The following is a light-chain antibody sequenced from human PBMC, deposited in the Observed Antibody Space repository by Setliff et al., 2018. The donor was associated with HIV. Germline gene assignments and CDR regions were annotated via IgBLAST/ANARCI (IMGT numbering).Light chain of an antibody. CDR3: AAWDDSLNGYV. Sequence: QSVLTQPPSASGTPGQKVTISCSGGSSNIETNTVNWYQQVPGTAPKLLMYSNSPRPSGVPDRFSGSKSGTSASLAISGLQSEDEADYYCAAWDDSLNGYVSGTGTKVTVL. J-gene: IGLJ1*01. V-gene: IGLV1-44*01. CDR1: SSNIETNT. CDR2: SNS.